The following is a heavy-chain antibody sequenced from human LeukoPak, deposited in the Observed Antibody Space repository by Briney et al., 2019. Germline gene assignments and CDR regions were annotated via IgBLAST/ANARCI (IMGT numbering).Heavy chain of an antibody. CDR3: ARILGSGDYEHFDY. CDR1: GYTSTSSG. Sequence: ASVKVSCKASGYTSTSSGISWVRQAPGQGVEWMGWISAYNGNTNYAQKLQGRGTMTTDTSTSTAYLELRSLRSDDTAVYYCARILGSGDYEHFDYWGQGTLVTVSS. D-gene: IGHD2-15*01. V-gene: IGHV1-18*01. J-gene: IGHJ4*02. CDR2: ISAYNGNT.